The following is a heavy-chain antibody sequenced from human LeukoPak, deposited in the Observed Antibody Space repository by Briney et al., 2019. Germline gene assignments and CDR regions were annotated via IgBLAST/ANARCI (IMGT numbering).Heavy chain of an antibody. Sequence: AGSLRLSCAASGFAFNTYWMHWVRQAPGKWPVWVSRINDDGRITNYADSVKGRFIISRDGAKMHLQMNSLRVEDTAVYYCARIRRGSLISIDSWGQGTLVTVFS. CDR2: INDDGRIT. V-gene: IGHV3-74*01. CDR1: GFAFNTYW. D-gene: IGHD1-26*01. CDR3: ARIRRGSLISIDS. J-gene: IGHJ4*02.